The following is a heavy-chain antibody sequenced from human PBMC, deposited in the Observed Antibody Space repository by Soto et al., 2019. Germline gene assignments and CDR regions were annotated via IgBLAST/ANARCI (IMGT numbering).Heavy chain of an antibody. V-gene: IGHV1-46*01. CDR3: ARSLITMTGDAFDI. Sequence: ASVKVSCKAIGYSFTSHYMHWVRQAPGQGLEWMGKIYPGGVNIGYAQKFKGRVTMTKDTSTSTVYMELNSLTSEDTAVYYCARSLITMTGDAFDIWGQGTMVTVSS. CDR1: GYSFTSHY. CDR2: IYPGGVNI. D-gene: IGHD3-22*01. J-gene: IGHJ3*02.